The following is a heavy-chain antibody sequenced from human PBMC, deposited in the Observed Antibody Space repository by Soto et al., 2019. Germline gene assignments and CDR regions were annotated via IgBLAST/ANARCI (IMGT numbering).Heavy chain of an antibody. CDR1: GFTFTSSA. J-gene: IGHJ6*02. CDR2: IVVGSGNT. V-gene: IGHV1-58*01. D-gene: IGHD3-16*02. Sequence: SVKVSCKASGFTFTSSAVQWVRQARGQRLEWIGWIVVGSGNTNYAQKFQERVTITRDMSTSTAYMELSSLRSEDTAVYYCAADPRIMITFGGVIVTSYYGMDVWGQGTTVTVSS. CDR3: AADPRIMITFGGVIVTSYYGMDV.